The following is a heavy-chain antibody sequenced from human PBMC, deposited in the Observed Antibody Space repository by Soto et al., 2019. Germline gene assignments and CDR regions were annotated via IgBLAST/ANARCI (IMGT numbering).Heavy chain of an antibody. J-gene: IGHJ4*02. CDR1: GFTFSSYG. V-gene: IGHV3-30*18. D-gene: IGHD3-9*01. CDR3: AKDHDWYDY. CDR2: ISYDGSNK. Sequence: QVQLVESGGGVVQPGRSLRLSCAASGFTFSSYGMHWVRQAPGKGLEWVAVISYDGSNKYYADSVKGRFTISRDNSKNTLYLQMNRLRAEDKAVYYCAKDHDWYDYWGQGTLVTVSS.